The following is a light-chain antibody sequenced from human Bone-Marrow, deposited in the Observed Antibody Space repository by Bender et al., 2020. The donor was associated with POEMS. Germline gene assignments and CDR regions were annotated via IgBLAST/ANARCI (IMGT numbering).Light chain of an antibody. J-gene: IGLJ2*01. CDR2: ENI. V-gene: IGLV3-1*01. CDR1: NLGDKY. Sequence: SYELTQPPSVSVSPGQTASITCSGHNLGDKYACWYQQKPGQSPVLVIFENIKRPSGIPERFSGSNSGNTATLTMSGTQAMDEADYYCQAWDTTNVVFGGGTKLTVL. CDR3: QAWDTTNVV.